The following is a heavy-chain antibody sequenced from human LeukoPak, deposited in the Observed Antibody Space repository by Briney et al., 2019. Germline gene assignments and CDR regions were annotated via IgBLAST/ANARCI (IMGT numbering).Heavy chain of an antibody. Sequence: SETLSLTCAVYGGSFSDYYWSWIRQPPGKGLEWIGEINQSGSTNYNPSLESRVTISLDASTNQFSLKVSSVTAADTAVYYCARSPAGAYSDFGLTVYYCYMGVWGKGTAVTVSS. CDR2: INQSGST. J-gene: IGHJ6*03. D-gene: IGHD3-3*01. CDR1: GGSFSDYY. V-gene: IGHV4-34*01. CDR3: ARSPAGAYSDFGLTVYYCYMGV.